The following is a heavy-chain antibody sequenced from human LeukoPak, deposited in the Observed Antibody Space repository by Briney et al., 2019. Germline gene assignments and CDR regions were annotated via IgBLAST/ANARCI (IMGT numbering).Heavy chain of an antibody. Sequence: ASVTVSFKASGYTFIDYTMHWLRQAPGQRLDWMGWINGGSGNTKYSPEFQGRVTITRDTSASTGYMELSSLRSEDTAVYYCANPRYDSSGYYYVDWGQGTLVTVSS. CDR3: ANPRYDSSGYYYVD. CDR1: GYTFIDYT. CDR2: INGGSGNT. V-gene: IGHV1-3*01. D-gene: IGHD3-22*01. J-gene: IGHJ4*02.